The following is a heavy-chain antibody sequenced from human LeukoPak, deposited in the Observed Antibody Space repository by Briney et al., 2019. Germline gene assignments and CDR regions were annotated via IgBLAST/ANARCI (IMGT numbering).Heavy chain of an antibody. V-gene: IGHV3-23*01. CDR3: AKVSDFWNGYFDC. CDR1: GFMFSSYA. CDR2: ITGSGDST. D-gene: IGHD3-3*01. J-gene: IGHJ4*02. Sequence: PGGSLRLSCAASGFMFSSYAMSGVRQAPGKGRGWISAITGSGDSTYYADSVKGRFTISRDNSKNTLYLQMNSLRDEDTAVYYCAKVSDFWNGYFDCWGQGTLVTVSS.